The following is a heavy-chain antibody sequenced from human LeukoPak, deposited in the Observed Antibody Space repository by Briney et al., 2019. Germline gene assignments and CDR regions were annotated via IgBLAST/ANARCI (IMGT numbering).Heavy chain of an antibody. D-gene: IGHD3-22*01. J-gene: IGHJ4*02. CDR2: IYYSGST. CDR1: GGSISSYY. Sequence: KPSETLSLTCTVSGGSISSYYWSWIRQPPGKGLEWIGYIYYSGSTNYNPSLKSRVTISVDTSKNQFPLKLSSVTAADTAVYYCARGGSGYLRGDFDYWGQGTLVTVSS. CDR3: ARGGSGYLRGDFDY. V-gene: IGHV4-59*01.